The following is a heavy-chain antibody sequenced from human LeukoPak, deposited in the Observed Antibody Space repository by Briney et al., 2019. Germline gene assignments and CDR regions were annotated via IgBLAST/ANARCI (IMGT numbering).Heavy chain of an antibody. CDR1: GFTFSNNY. D-gene: IGHD3-10*01. Sequence: GGSLRLSCAASGFTFSNNYMSWVRQAPGKGLEWVSFIYNDDTKDYEDSVRGRLTISSDNSKNTLHLQMNNLRPDDKASYYYVTGAHYYGCWGQGTLVTVSS. V-gene: IGHV3-53*01. CDR2: IYNDDTK. J-gene: IGHJ4*02. CDR3: VTGAHYYGC.